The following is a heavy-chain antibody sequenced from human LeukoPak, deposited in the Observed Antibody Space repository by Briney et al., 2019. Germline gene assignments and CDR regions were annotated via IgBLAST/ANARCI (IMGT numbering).Heavy chain of an antibody. D-gene: IGHD5-24*01. CDR3: ARVLDGYKLSPCDY. CDR2: ISSSNFYI. J-gene: IGHJ4*02. CDR1: GFTFSSYS. Sequence: GGSLRLSCAASGFTFSSYSMNWVRQAPGKGLEWLSSISSSNFYIYYADSIKGRFTISRDDAKNSLYLQMNSLRAEDTAVYYCARVLDGYKLSPCDYWGQGTLVTVSS. V-gene: IGHV3-21*01.